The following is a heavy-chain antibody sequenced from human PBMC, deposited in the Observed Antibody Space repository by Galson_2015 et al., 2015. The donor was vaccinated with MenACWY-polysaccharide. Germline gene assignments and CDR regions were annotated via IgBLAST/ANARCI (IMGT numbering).Heavy chain of an antibody. CDR2: MSYSGSA. CDR1: GDSVTSATYY. D-gene: IGHD3-10*01. V-gene: IGHV4-61*01. CDR3: AREPTFSVGSFSCFDP. Sequence: ETLSLTCTVSGDSVTSATYYWSWLRQSPGKGLEWIGYMSYSGSANDNPSLRSRVAISIDTSKNQFSLRLTSVTAADTAIYYCAREPTFSVGSFSCFDPWGQGTLVTVSS. J-gene: IGHJ5*02.